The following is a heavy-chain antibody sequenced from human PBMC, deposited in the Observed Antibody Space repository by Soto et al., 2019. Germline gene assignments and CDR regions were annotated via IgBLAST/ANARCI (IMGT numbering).Heavy chain of an antibody. J-gene: IGHJ4*02. CDR3: ASGGGYSSGWRDY. CDR2: INHSGST. Sequence: PAETLSLTCAVYGGTFSAYYWSWIRQPPGKGLEWIGIINHSGSTNYYPSLKSRVTISVDTSKNQFSLKLSSVTAADAAVYYCASGGGYSSGWRDYWGQGTLVTVSS. V-gene: IGHV4-34*01. D-gene: IGHD6-19*01. CDR1: GGTFSAYY.